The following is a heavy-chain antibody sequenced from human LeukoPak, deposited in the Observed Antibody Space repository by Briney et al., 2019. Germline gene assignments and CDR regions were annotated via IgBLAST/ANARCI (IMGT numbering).Heavy chain of an antibody. Sequence: GGSLRLSCAASGFTFSSYSMSWVRQAPGKGLEWVANIKQDGSEKYYVDSVKGRFTISRDNAKNSLYLQMNSLRAEDTAVYYCAREEGYIAAAGTVYFDYWGQGTLVTVSS. CDR1: GFTFSSYS. J-gene: IGHJ4*02. CDR2: IKQDGSEK. D-gene: IGHD6-13*01. V-gene: IGHV3-7*01. CDR3: AREEGYIAAAGTVYFDY.